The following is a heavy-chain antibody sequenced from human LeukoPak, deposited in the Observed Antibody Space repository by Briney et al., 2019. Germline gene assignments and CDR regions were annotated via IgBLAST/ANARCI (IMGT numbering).Heavy chain of an antibody. Sequence: SETLSLTCAVYGGSFSGYYWSWIRQPPGKGLEWIGEINDSGSTKYNPSLKSRVTISIDTSKNQFSPKVTSVTAADTAVYYCARVKDPGGYYYYYYMDVWGKGTTATVSS. D-gene: IGHD3-16*01. CDR3: ARVKDPGGYYYYYYMDV. CDR2: INDSGST. J-gene: IGHJ6*03. CDR1: GGSFSGYY. V-gene: IGHV4-34*01.